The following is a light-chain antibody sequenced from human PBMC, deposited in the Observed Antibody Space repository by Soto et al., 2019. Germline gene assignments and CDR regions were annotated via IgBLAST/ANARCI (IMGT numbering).Light chain of an antibody. J-gene: IGLJ1*01. CDR1: SSDVGSYNL. CDR3: CSYAGSSTWV. CDR2: EAS. Sequence: QSALTQPASVSGSPGQSITISCTGTSSDVGSYNLVSWYQQHPGKVPKIMIYEASKRPSGAPNRFSGSKSGNTASLTISGLQAEDEADYCCCSYAGSSTWVFGTGTKLTVL. V-gene: IGLV2-23*01.